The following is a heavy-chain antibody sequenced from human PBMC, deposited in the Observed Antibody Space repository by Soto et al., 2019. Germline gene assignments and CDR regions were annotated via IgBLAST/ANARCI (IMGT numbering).Heavy chain of an antibody. V-gene: IGHV3-33*06. CDR3: AKDELIFGVVIVYYYYYGMDV. D-gene: IGHD3-3*01. CDR1: GFTFSSYG. CDR2: IWYDGSNK. Sequence: GGSLRLSCAASGFTFSSYGMHWVRQAPGKGLEWVAVIWYDGSNKYYADSVKGRFTISRDNSKNTLYLQMNSLRAEDTAVYYCAKDELIFGVVIVYYYYYGMDVWGQGTTVTVSS. J-gene: IGHJ6*02.